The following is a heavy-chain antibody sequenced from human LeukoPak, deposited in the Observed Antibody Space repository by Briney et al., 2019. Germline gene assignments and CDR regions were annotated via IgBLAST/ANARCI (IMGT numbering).Heavy chain of an antibody. V-gene: IGHV1-18*01. CDR2: ISAYNGNT. CDR3: ARDSGSWGYYYYYGMDV. Sequence: ASVKVSGKASGYTFTSYGISWVRQAPGQGLEWMGWISAYNGNTNYAQKLQGRVTMTTDTSTSTAYMGLRSLRSDDTAVYYCARDSGSWGYYYYYGMDVWGQGTTVTVSS. D-gene: IGHD6-13*01. J-gene: IGHJ6*02. CDR1: GYTFTSYG.